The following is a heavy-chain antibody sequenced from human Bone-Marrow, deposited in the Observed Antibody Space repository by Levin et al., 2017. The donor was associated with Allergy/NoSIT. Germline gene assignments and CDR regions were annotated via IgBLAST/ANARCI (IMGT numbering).Heavy chain of an antibody. J-gene: IGHJ4*02. CDR1: GFTFSSYA. Sequence: PGGSLRLSCAASGFTFSSYAMHWVRQAPGKGLEWVAVISYDGSNKYYADSVKGRFTISRDNSKNTLYLQMNSLRAEDTAVYYCARDLYVWGSYRSPSNDWGQGTLVTVSS. D-gene: IGHD3-16*02. CDR3: ARDLYVWGSYRSPSND. CDR2: ISYDGSNK. V-gene: IGHV3-30-3*01.